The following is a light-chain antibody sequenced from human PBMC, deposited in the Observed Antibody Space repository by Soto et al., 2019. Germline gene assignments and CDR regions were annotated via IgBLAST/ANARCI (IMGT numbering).Light chain of an antibody. Sequence: DIQMTQSPSTVSASVGDRVTITCRSSQSISSWLAWYQQKPWKAPNLLIYDASSLESGLPSRFSGSGYGTEFTLTISSLQPDDFATYYCQQYNSYWTFGQGTKVDIK. CDR3: QQYNSYWT. CDR2: DAS. V-gene: IGKV1-5*01. J-gene: IGKJ1*01. CDR1: QSISSW.